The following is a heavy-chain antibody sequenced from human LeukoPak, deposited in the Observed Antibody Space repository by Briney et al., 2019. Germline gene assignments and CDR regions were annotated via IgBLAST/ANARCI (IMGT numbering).Heavy chain of an antibody. CDR3: ARVHTGGNWFDP. Sequence: GGSLRLSCAASGFTFSSYSMNWVRQAPGKGLEWVSSISSSSSYIYYADPVKGRFTISRDNAKNSLYLQMNSLRAEDTAVYYCARVHTGGNWFDPWGQGTLVTVSS. CDR1: GFTFSSYS. D-gene: IGHD3-10*01. CDR2: ISSSSSYI. J-gene: IGHJ5*02. V-gene: IGHV3-21*01.